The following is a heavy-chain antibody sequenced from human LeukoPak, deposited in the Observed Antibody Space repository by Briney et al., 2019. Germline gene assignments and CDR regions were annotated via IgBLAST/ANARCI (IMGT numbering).Heavy chain of an antibody. Sequence: SETPSLTCTVSGGSVSSYYWSWIRQPPGKGLEWIGYIYYSGSTNYNPSLKSRVTISVDTSKNQFSLKLSSVTAADTAVYYCARGVRDYSNYGWFDPWGQGTLVTVSS. CDR1: GGSVSSYY. D-gene: IGHD4-11*01. J-gene: IGHJ5*02. CDR2: IYYSGST. CDR3: ARGVRDYSNYGWFDP. V-gene: IGHV4-59*02.